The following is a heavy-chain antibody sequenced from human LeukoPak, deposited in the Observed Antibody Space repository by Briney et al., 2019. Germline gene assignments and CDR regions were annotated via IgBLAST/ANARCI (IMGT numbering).Heavy chain of an antibody. CDR2: IIHSGSP. J-gene: IGHJ1*01. CDR3: ASPYSSSWYW. D-gene: IGHD6-13*01. V-gene: IGHV4-34*12. Sequence: SETLSLTCAVYGGSFSGYYWSWIRQPPGKGLEWIGEIIHSGSPNYNPSLKSRVTISVDTSKNQFSLKLSSVTAADTAVYYCASPYSSSWYWWGQGTLVTVSS. CDR1: GGSFSGYY.